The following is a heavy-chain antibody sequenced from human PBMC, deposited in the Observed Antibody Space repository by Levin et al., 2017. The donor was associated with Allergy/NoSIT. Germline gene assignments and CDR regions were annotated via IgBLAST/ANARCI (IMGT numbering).Heavy chain of an antibody. CDR1: GFTFSSYA. J-gene: IGHJ2*01. V-gene: IGHV3-23*01. Sequence: GGSLRLSCAASGFTFSSYAMTWVRQAPGKGLEWVSAIRGSGGGGSTNYADSVKGRFTISRDNSKNTLYVQMNSLRAEDTAVYYCAKCIAGYWYFDLWGRGTLVTVSS. D-gene: IGHD2-15*01. CDR2: IRGSGGGGST. CDR3: AKCIAGYWYFDL.